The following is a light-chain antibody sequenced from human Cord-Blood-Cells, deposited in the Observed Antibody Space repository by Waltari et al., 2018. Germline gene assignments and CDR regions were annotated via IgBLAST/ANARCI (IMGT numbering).Light chain of an antibody. Sequence: EIVMTKSPATLSVSPGDRATLSCRASQSVSSNLAWYQQKPGQAPRLLIYGASTRATGIPARFSGSGSGTEFTLTISSLQSEDFAVYYCQQYNNWPFTFGPGTKVDIK. CDR3: QQYNNWPFT. CDR1: QSVSSN. J-gene: IGKJ3*01. CDR2: GAS. V-gene: IGKV3-15*01.